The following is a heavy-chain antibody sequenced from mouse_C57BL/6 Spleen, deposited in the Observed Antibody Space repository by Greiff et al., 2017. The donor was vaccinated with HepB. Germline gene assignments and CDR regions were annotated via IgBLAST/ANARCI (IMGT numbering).Heavy chain of an antibody. V-gene: IGHV10-1*01. Sequence: EVQGVESGGGLVQPKGSLKLSCAASGFSFNTYAMNWVRQVPVSGLEWSARIRSKSNNYATYYADSLTDRFTISRDDSESMLYLQMNNLKTKDTAMYYCVRHDYYGRHWYFDVWGAGTTVTVSS. CDR1: GFSFNTYA. D-gene: IGHD1-2*01. J-gene: IGHJ1*01. CDR2: IRSKSNNYAT. CDR3: VRHDYYGRHWYFDV.